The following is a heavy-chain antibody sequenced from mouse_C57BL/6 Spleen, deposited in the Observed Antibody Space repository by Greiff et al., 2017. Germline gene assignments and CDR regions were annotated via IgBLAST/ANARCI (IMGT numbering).Heavy chain of an antibody. V-gene: IGHV5-12*01. CDR2: ISNGGGST. Sequence: EVMLVESGGGLVQPGGSLKLSCAASGFTFSDYYMYWVRQTPEKRLEWVAYISNGGGSTYYPDTVKGRFTISRDNAKNTLYLQMSRLKSEDTAMYYCARQRYGSSYDYAMDYGGQGTSVTVSS. D-gene: IGHD1-1*01. J-gene: IGHJ4*01. CDR1: GFTFSDYY. CDR3: ARQRYGSSYDYAMDY.